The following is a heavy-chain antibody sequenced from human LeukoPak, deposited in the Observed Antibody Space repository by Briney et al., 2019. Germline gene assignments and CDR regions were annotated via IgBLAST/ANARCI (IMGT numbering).Heavy chain of an antibody. Sequence: GESLKISCKGSQYTFTNYGIAWVRQMPGKGLEWMGIIYPGDSDTRYNPSFQGQVTISADKSISTAYLQWNSLKASDTAMYYCARRHKRGAYSYGVDYWGQGTLVTVSS. D-gene: IGHD5-18*01. CDR2: IYPGDSDT. CDR1: QYTFTNYG. CDR3: ARRHKRGAYSYGVDY. V-gene: IGHV5-51*01. J-gene: IGHJ4*02.